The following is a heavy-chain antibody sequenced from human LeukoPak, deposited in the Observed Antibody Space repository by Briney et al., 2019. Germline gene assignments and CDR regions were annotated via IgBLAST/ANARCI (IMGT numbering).Heavy chain of an antibody. Sequence: SETLSLTCTVSGSSISRSSYNWAWIRQPPGKGLEWIGSIYYSGSTYYNPSLKSRVTISVDTSKNQFSLKLTSVTAADTAVYYCARRYGDYRRFDYWGQGTLVTVSS. CDR1: GSSISRSSYN. V-gene: IGHV4-39*01. J-gene: IGHJ4*02. CDR2: IYYSGST. CDR3: ARRYGDYRRFDY. D-gene: IGHD4-17*01.